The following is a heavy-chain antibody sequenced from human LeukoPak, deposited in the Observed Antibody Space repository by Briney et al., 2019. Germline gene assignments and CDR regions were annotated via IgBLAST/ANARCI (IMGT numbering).Heavy chain of an antibody. V-gene: IGHV4-59*12. CDR1: GGSISSYY. J-gene: IGHJ4*02. CDR3: ARDRTNPALFDY. CDR2: IYYSGST. Sequence: SQTLSLTCTVSGGSISSYYWSWIRQPPGKGLEWIGYIYYSGSTNYNPSLKSRVTISVDTSKNQFSLKLSSVTAADTAVYYCARDRTNPALFDYWGQGTLVTVSS.